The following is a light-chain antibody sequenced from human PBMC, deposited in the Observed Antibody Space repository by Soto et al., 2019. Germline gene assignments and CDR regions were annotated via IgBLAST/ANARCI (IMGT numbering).Light chain of an antibody. CDR2: TVN. Sequence: QSALTQPASVSGSPGQSITISCTGTSSDVGGYKYVSWYQQRPGKAPKLLIYTVNNRPSGVSNRFSGSKSGNTASLTISGLQAEDEADYDCSSYTSSSSYVFGTGTKLTVL. CDR3: SSYTSSSSYV. CDR1: SSDVGGYKY. J-gene: IGLJ1*01. V-gene: IGLV2-14*03.